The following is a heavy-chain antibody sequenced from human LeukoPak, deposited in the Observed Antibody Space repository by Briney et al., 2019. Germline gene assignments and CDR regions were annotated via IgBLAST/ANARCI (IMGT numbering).Heavy chain of an antibody. D-gene: IGHD1-14*01. CDR1: GFTFSGSA. CDR2: IRSKANSYAT. Sequence: GGSLRLSCAASGFTFSGSAMHWVRQASGKGLEWVGRIRSKANSYATAYAASVRGRFTISRDDSKNTAYLQMNSLKTEDTAVYYCAKDHTYGVHLFDYWGQGTLVTVSS. CDR3: AKDHTYGVHLFDY. J-gene: IGHJ4*02. V-gene: IGHV3-73*01.